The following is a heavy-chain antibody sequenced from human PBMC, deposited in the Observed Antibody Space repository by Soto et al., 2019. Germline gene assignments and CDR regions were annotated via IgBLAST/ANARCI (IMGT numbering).Heavy chain of an antibody. J-gene: IGHJ3*02. CDR1: GYTFAGHY. CDR2: ISPNSGGT. Sequence: ASVKVSCKASGYTFAGHYLHWVRQAPGQGLEWMGWISPNSGGTNYAQKFQGSVTMTRDTSINTAYMELSRLRSDVSAVYYCARVRTWLQGNDAFDIWGQGTLVTVSS. CDR3: ARVRTWLQGNDAFDI. V-gene: IGHV1-2*04. D-gene: IGHD5-12*01.